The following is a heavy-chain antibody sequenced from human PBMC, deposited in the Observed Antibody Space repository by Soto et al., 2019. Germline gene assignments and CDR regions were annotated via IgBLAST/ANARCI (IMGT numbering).Heavy chain of an antibody. V-gene: IGHV1-69*04. CDR1: GDTFNFYS. Sequence: QVQLVQSGAEVKRPGSSVKVSCKASGDTFNFYSINWVRQAPGLGLEWMGRVNPIVSMSNYAQRFQGRVTMTADKSTRTAYMELSGLRSEDTPIYYCATSYGSGYRAFDYWGQGALVTVSS. J-gene: IGHJ4*02. D-gene: IGHD3-10*01. CDR3: ATSYGSGYRAFDY. CDR2: VNPIVSMS.